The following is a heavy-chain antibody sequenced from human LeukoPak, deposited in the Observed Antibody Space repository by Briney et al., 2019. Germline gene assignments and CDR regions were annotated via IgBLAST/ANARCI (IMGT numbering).Heavy chain of an antibody. D-gene: IGHD4-17*01. Sequence: SETLSLTCTVSGDSISSGSYYWSWIRQPAGKGLEWIGRIYTSGSTNYNPSLKSRVTISVDTSKNQFSLKLSSVTAADTAVYYCARGGYGDYVDYWGQGTLVTVSS. CDR2: IYTSGST. J-gene: IGHJ4*02. CDR3: ARGGYGDYVDY. V-gene: IGHV4-61*02. CDR1: GDSISSGSYY.